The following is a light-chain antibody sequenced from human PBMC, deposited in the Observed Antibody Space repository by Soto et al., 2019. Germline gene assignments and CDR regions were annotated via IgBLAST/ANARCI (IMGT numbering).Light chain of an antibody. CDR1: QGISSY. CDR3: QQLNSYPQALT. Sequence: DIQMTQSPSTLSASVGDRVTITCRASQGISSYLAWYQQKPGKAPKLLTYAASTLQSGVPSWFSGSGSGTEFTLTNSSLQPEDFATYYCQQLNSYPQALTVGVVTKVDIK. CDR2: AAS. V-gene: IGKV1-9*01. J-gene: IGKJ4*01.